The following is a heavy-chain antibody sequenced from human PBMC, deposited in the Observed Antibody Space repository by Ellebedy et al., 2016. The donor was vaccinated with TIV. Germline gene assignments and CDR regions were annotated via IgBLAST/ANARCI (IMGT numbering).Heavy chain of an antibody. CDR1: GHSFTSYW. D-gene: IGHD3-22*01. V-gene: IGHV5-51*01. J-gene: IGHJ4*02. Sequence: KVSCKGSGHSFTSYWIGWVRQMPGKGLEWMGIIYPGDPDTRYSPSFQGQVTISADKSISTAYLQWSSLKASDTAMYYCARPDSSGYYTQFDYWGQGTLVTVSS. CDR3: ARPDSSGYYTQFDY. CDR2: IYPGDPDT.